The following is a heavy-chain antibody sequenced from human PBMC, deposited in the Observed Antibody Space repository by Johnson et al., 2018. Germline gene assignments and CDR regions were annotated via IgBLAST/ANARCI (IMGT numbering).Heavy chain of an antibody. D-gene: IGHD3-10*02. Sequence: QVQLQEWGPGLVKPSLPRSVTCTVSGGSIRSGGYYWSWIRPHPGKGMEWIGYFYYSRSTYYNPSLKSRVTISLDTSKNQFPLELSSVTAADTAVYYGAKEGLFGGNYYYYYMDVWGKGTTVTVSS. CDR2: FYYSRST. V-gene: IGHV4-31*03. CDR1: GGSIRSGGYY. J-gene: IGHJ6*03. CDR3: AKEGLFGGNYYYYYMDV.